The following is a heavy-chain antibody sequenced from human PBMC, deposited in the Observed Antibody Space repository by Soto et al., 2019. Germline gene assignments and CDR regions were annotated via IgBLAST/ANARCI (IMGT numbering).Heavy chain of an antibody. CDR1: GFTFSSYG. CDR2: IWYDGSNK. V-gene: IGHV3-33*01. J-gene: IGHJ4*02. D-gene: IGHD4-17*01. CDR3: ARDSASIYGDQTHFEY. Sequence: RRLSCAASGFTFSSYGMHWVRQAPGKGLEWVAVIWYDGSNKYYADSVKGRFTISRDNSKNTLYLQMNSLRAEDTAVYYCARDSASIYGDQTHFEYWGEGTLVTVSS.